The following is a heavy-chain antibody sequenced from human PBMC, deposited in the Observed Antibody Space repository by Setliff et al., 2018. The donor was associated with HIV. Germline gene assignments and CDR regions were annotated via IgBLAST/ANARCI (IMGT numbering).Heavy chain of an antibody. CDR1: GFTFSSYA. V-gene: IGHV3-23*01. Sequence: AGSLRLSCAASGFTFSSYAMTWVRQAPGKGLEWVSAISGSGGSTYYADSVKGRFIISRDNSKNTLYLQMNSLRAQDTAIYYCAKDPRGSMVRGLINYFDPWGQGTLVTVSS. D-gene: IGHD3-10*01. CDR3: AKDPRGSMVRGLINYFDP. J-gene: IGHJ5*02. CDR2: ISGSGGST.